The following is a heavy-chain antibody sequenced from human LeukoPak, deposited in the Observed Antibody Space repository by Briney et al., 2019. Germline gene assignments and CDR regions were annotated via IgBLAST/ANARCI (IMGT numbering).Heavy chain of an antibody. D-gene: IGHD3-10*01. CDR3: ARGSSSYYGLDV. CDR1: GFTFSSYS. Sequence: GGSLRLSCAASGFTFSSYSMNWVRQAPGKGLEWVSSISSSSSYIYYADSVKGRFTISRDNAKNSLYLQMNSLRVEDTAVYYCARGSSSYYGLDVWGQGTTVTVSS. CDR2: ISSSSSYI. J-gene: IGHJ6*02. V-gene: IGHV3-21*04.